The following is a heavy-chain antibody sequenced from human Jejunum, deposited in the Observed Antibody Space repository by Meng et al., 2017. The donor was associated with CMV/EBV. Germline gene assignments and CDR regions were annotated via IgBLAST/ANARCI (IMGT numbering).Heavy chain of an antibody. D-gene: IGHD1-26*01. CDR2: INPDTGDT. Sequence: KASEYTYIDYYMHWVRQAPGRVLEWMGWINPDTGDTVYAQKFQGRVTMTRDMSINTVYMELTRLGSDDTAVYYCAKDGGSYLDYYFDYWGQGTLVTVSS. CDR1: EYTYIDYY. V-gene: IGHV1-2*02. CDR3: AKDGGSYLDYYFDY. J-gene: IGHJ4*02.